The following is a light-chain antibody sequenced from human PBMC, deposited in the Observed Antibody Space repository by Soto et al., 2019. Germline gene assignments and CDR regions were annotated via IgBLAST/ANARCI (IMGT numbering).Light chain of an antibody. CDR1: SSDVGGYNY. Sequence: LTQPRSVSGSPGQSVTISCTGTSSDVGGYNYVSWYQQHPGKAPKLMIYDVSKRPSGVPDRFSGSKSGNTASLTISGLQAEDEADYYCCSYAGSFSYVFGTGTKVTVL. CDR3: CSYAGSFSYV. J-gene: IGLJ1*01. V-gene: IGLV2-11*01. CDR2: DVS.